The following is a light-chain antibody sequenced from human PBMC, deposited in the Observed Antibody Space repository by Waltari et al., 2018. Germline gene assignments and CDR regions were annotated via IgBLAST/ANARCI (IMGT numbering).Light chain of an antibody. J-gene: IGKJ2*01. CDR2: GAS. CDR3: QSYDVAPYT. V-gene: IGKV1-27*01. Sequence: DIQMTQSPPSLSASVGDRVTITCRASHGINNFLAWYQQKSGKIPKLLIYGASTLESGVPSRFSGSGSGTDFTLTISSLQPEDVATYFCQSYDVAPYTFGQGTKLEI. CDR1: HGINNF.